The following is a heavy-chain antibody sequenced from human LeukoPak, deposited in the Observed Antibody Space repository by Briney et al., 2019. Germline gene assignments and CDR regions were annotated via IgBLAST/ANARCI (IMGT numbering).Heavy chain of an antibody. J-gene: IGHJ6*02. V-gene: IGHV3-23*01. Sequence: GGSLRLSCAASGFTFSSYAMSWVRQAPGKGLEWVSAISGSGGSTYYADSVKGRFTISRDNSKNTLYLQMNSLRAEDTAVYYCATTPIGARGVITTYYYYGMDVWGQGTTVTVSS. D-gene: IGHD3-10*01. CDR3: ATTPIGARGVITTYYYYGMDV. CDR2: ISGSGGST. CDR1: GFTFSSYA.